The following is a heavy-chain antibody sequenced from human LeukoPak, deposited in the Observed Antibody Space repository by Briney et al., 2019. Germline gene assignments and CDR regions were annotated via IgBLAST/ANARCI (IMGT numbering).Heavy chain of an antibody. CDR3: ASTVNTVRYFDY. CDR2: ISGSGGST. V-gene: IGHV3-23*01. CDR1: GFAFGNYA. D-gene: IGHD4-17*01. J-gene: IGHJ4*02. Sequence: GGSLRLSCVASGFAFGNYAMSWVRQAPGKGLEWVSAISGSGGSTYYADSVKGRFTISRDNSKNTLYLQMNSLRAEDTAVYYCASTVNTVRYFDYWGQGTLVTVSS.